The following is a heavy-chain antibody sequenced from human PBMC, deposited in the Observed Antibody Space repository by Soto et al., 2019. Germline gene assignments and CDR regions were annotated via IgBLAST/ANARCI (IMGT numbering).Heavy chain of an antibody. J-gene: IGHJ4*02. V-gene: IGHV1-46*01. CDR3: AHGTSIYSGTYFGTFDY. CDR1: GYTFTSYY. Sequence: ASVKVSCKASGYTFTSYYVHWVRQAPGQGLEWMGVINPSVGSTAYAQKFQGRVTMTRDTSTTTVYLELSSLRSEDTAVYYCAHGTSIYSGTYFGTFDYWGKGTLVTVSS. D-gene: IGHD1-26*01. CDR2: INPSVGST.